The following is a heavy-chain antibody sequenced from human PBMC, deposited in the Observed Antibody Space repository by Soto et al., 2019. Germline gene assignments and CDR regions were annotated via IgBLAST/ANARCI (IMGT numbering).Heavy chain of an antibody. CDR3: ASLSLIQLWLYYFDY. J-gene: IGHJ4*02. CDR1: GGSISSSSYY. CDR2: IYYSGST. D-gene: IGHD5-18*01. V-gene: IGHV4-39*01. Sequence: SETLSLTCTVSGGSISSSSYYWGWIRQPPGKGLEWIGSIYYSGSTYYNPSLKSRVTISVDTSKNQFSLKLSSVTAADTAVYYCASLSLIQLWLYYFDYWGQGTLVTVSS.